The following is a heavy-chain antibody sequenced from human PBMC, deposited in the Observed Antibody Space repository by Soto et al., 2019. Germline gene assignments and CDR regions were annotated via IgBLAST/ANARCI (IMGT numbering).Heavy chain of an antibody. V-gene: IGHV3-23*01. CDR3: AKDGPGIGHIVATTSMGPAYYYYGMDV. Sequence: EVQLLESGGGLVQPGGSLRLSCAASGFTFSSYAMSWVRQAPGKGLEWVSAISGSGGSTYYADSVKGRFTISRDNSKNTLYLQMNSLSAEDTAVYYCAKDGPGIGHIVATTSMGPAYYYYGMDVWGQGTTVTFSS. D-gene: IGHD5-12*01. J-gene: IGHJ6*02. CDR2: ISGSGGST. CDR1: GFTFSSYA.